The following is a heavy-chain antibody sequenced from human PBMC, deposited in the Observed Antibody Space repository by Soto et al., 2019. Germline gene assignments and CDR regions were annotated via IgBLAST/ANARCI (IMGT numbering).Heavy chain of an antibody. D-gene: IGHD3-10*01. V-gene: IGHV4-61*05. Sequence: SQTLSLTCTVSGGSISSSSYYWGWIRQPPGKGLEWIGYVYYTGTTTYSPSLKSRVTISVDTSKNQFSLNLISVTAADSAVYYCARGQTYGSGNYPFDYWGQGTLVTXSS. J-gene: IGHJ4*02. CDR2: VYYTGTT. CDR1: GGSISSSSYY. CDR3: ARGQTYGSGNYPFDY.